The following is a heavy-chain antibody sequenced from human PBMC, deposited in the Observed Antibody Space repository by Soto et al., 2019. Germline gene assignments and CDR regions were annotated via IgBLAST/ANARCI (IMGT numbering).Heavy chain of an antibody. J-gene: IGHJ6*02. Sequence: GGSLRLSCAASGFTFSSYEMNWVRQAPGKGLEWVSYISSSGSTIYYADSVKGRFTISRDNAKNSLYLQMNSLRAEDTAVYYCARGDDFWSGDFYYYGMDVWGQGTTVTVSS. V-gene: IGHV3-48*03. D-gene: IGHD3-3*01. CDR3: ARGDDFWSGDFYYYGMDV. CDR1: GFTFSSYE. CDR2: ISSSGSTI.